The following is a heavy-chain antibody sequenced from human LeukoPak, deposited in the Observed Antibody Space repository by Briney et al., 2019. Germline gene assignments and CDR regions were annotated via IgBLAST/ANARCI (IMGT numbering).Heavy chain of an antibody. D-gene: IGHD3-9*01. CDR2: IYYSESP. V-gene: IGHV4-30-4*01. CDR1: IGSTSCGDYY. CDR3: ASTYYDILTGYPKYNWFDP. J-gene: IGHJ5*02. Sequence: SPTHSLTRTLPIGSTSCGDYYWSWIRQPPGTRLQWLGSIYYSESPYYNPSLKSPVTISVDTSKNQLSLKLSSVTAADTAVYYCASTYYDILTGYPKYNWFDPWGQGTLVTVSS.